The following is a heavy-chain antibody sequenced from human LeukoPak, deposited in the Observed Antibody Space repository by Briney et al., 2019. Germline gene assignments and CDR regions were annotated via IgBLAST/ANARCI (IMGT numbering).Heavy chain of an antibody. D-gene: IGHD5-12*01. V-gene: IGHV1-18*01. CDR1: GYTFTSYG. CDR2: ISAYNGNT. Sequence: PGASVKVSCKASGYTFTSYGISWVRQAPGQGLEWMGWISAYNGNTNYAQKLQGRVTMTTDTSTSTAYMELRSLRSDDTAVYYCARGGYLGYGDYYCYYMDVWGKGTTVTVSS. J-gene: IGHJ6*03. CDR3: ARGGYLGYGDYYCYYMDV.